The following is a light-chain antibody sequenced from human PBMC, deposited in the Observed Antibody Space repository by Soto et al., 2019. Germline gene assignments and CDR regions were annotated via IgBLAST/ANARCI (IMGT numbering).Light chain of an antibody. J-gene: IGKJ5*01. V-gene: IGKV1-33*01. CDR3: QQYDTLPLA. CDR2: DAF. Sequence: DIQMTQSPSTLSGSVGDRVTITCRASQTISSWLAWYQQKPGKAPKLLIYDAFNLETGVPSRFSGSGSGTDFTFTISSLQPEDIATYYCQQYDTLPLAFGQGTRLEIK. CDR1: QTISSW.